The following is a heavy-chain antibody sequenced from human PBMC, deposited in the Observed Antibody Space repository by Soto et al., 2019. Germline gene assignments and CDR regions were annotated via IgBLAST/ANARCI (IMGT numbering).Heavy chain of an antibody. V-gene: IGHV3-23*01. CDR3: ANLLTGGRSPRPYYYYGMDG. D-gene: IGHD7-27*01. CDR1: GFTFSSYA. CDR2: ISGSGGST. Sequence: RGSLRLSCAASGFTFSSYAMSWVRQAPGKGLEWVSAISGSGGSTYYADSVKGRFTISRDNSKNTLYLQMNSLRAEDMAVYYCANLLTGGRSPRPYYYYGMDGWGKGTTVTVSS. J-gene: IGHJ6*04.